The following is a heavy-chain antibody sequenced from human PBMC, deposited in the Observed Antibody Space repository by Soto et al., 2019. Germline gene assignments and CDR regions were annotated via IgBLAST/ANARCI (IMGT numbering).Heavy chain of an antibody. Sequence: TSETLSLTCAVSAGSISPGRYSWSLIRQPPGKGMEWIGYIYHSGTTYYNPSLKSRVTISVDRSKNQFSLKLSSVTAADTAVYYCARSPTTVTTYDYSGQGTLVTVSS. CDR3: ARSPTTVTTYDY. J-gene: IGHJ4*02. V-gene: IGHV4-30-2*01. D-gene: IGHD4-17*01. CDR2: IYHSGTT. CDR1: AGSISPGRYS.